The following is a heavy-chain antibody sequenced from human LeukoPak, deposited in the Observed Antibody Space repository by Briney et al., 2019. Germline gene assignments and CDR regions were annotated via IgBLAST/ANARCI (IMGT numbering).Heavy chain of an antibody. CDR2: IDWDDDK. V-gene: IGHV2-70*11. Sequence: SGPALVKPTQTLTLTCTFSGFSLSTSGMCVSWIRQPPGKALEWLARIDWDDDKYYSTSLKTRLTISKDTSKNQVVLTMTNMDPVDTATYYCARMGRSGGSCLNWFDPWGQGTLVTVSS. D-gene: IGHD2-15*01. CDR3: ARMGRSGGSCLNWFDP. CDR1: GFSLSTSGMC. J-gene: IGHJ5*02.